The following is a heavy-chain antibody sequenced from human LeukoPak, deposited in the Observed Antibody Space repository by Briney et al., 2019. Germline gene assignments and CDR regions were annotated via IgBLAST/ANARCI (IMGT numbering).Heavy chain of an antibody. D-gene: IGHD2-21*02. CDR1: GGIFSSYG. J-gene: IGHJ4*02. V-gene: IGHV1-69*04. CDR3: ARLVVTAIPVLDS. Sequence: SVKVSCKSSGGIFSSYGISWVRQAPGQGLEWMGRIIPILGIVSYAQKFQGRVTITADKSTSTAYMELSSLRSEDSAVYYCARLVVTAIPVLDSWGLGTLVTVSS. CDR2: IIPILGIV.